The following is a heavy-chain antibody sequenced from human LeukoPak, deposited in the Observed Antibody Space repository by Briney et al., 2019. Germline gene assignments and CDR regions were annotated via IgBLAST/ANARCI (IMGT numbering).Heavy chain of an antibody. D-gene: IGHD3-10*01. CDR2: FDPEDGET. CDR1: GYTLTELS. V-gene: IGHV1-24*01. CDR3: ATVAKYYYGSGSKDFYYYAMDV. Sequence: ASVKVSCKVSGYTLTELSMHWVRQAPGKELEWMGGFDPEDGETIYAQKIQGRVTMTEGTSTDTAYMELSSLRSEDTAVYYCATVAKYYYGSGSKDFYYYAMDVWGQGTTVTVSS. J-gene: IGHJ6*02.